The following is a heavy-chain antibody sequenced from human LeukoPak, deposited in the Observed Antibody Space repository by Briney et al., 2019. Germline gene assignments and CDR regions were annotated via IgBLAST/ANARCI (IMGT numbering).Heavy chain of an antibody. CDR1: GFTFSSYA. V-gene: IGHV3-23*01. CDR2: ISGSGGST. Sequence: PGGSLRLSCAASGFTFSSYAMSWVRQAPGRGLEWVSAISGSGGSTYYADSVKGRFTISRDNSKNTLYLQMNSLRAEDTAVYYCAKSPDSWYQFDYWGQGTLVTVSS. D-gene: IGHD6-13*01. CDR3: AKSPDSWYQFDY. J-gene: IGHJ4*02.